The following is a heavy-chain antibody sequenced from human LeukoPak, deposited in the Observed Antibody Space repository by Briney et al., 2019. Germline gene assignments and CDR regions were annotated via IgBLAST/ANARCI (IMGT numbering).Heavy chain of an antibody. CDR1: GGSISTDNYY. J-gene: IGHJ4*02. CDR3: ASSPWASSIGAVDY. V-gene: IGHV4-39*01. D-gene: IGHD6-13*01. Sequence: SETLSLTCTVSGGSISTDNYYWGWIRQPPGKGLEWIGSYDRRGRTYYSPSLKSRVSISVVTSRDQFSLNLRSVTAADTAVYYCASSPWASSIGAVDYWGQGTLVTVSS. CDR2: YDRRGRT.